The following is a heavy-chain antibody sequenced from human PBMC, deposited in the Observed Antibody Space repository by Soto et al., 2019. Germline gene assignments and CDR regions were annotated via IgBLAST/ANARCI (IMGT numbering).Heavy chain of an antibody. CDR3: ARRSRITMVRGVIVWFDP. CDR1: GGSFSGYY. Sequence: PSETLSLTCAVYGGSFSGYYWSWIRQPPGKGLEWIGEINHSGSTNYNPSLKSRVTISVDTSKNQFSLKLSSVTAADTAVYYCARRSRITMVRGVIVWFDPWGQGTLVTVSS. D-gene: IGHD3-10*01. CDR2: INHSGST. J-gene: IGHJ5*02. V-gene: IGHV4-34*01.